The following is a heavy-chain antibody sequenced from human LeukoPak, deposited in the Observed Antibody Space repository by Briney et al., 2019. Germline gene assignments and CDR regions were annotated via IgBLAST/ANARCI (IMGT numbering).Heavy chain of an antibody. V-gene: IGHV4-34*01. D-gene: IGHD6-19*01. CDR2: TNHSGGT. J-gene: IGHJ4*02. Sequence: PSETLSLTCAVYGGSFSSYYWGWIRQPPGKGLEWIGETNHSGGTNYNPSLKSRVTISVDTPKNQFSLRLSSVTAADTAVYYCASERRYSSGRWDYYFDYWGQGTLVTVSS. CDR3: ASERRYSSGRWDYYFDY. CDR1: GGSFSSYY.